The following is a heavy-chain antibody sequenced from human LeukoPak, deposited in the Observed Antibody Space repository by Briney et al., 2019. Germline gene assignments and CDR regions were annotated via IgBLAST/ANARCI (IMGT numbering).Heavy chain of an antibody. D-gene: IGHD3-10*01. CDR3: ARRTVRGVIIPYFDY. V-gene: IGHV4-34*01. Sequence: SETLSLTCVVYGGSFSGYYWSWIRQPPGKGLEWIGEINHSGSTNYNPSLKSRVTISVDTSKNQFSLKLSSVTAADTAVYYCARRTVRGVIIPYFDYWGQGTLVTVSS. CDR2: INHSGST. J-gene: IGHJ4*02. CDR1: GGSFSGYY.